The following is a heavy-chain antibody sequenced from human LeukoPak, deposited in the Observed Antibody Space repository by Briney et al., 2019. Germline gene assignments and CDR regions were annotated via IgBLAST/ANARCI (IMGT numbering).Heavy chain of an antibody. CDR3: ARAEGTTVTTRGWFDP. CDR2: INPSGDST. D-gene: IGHD4-17*01. CDR1: GYTFTRYY. V-gene: IGHV1-46*01. Sequence: GASVKVSCKASGYTFTRYYIHWVRQAPGQGLEWMGIINPSGDSTIYAQKFQGRVTMTRDTSTSTVYMQLSSLRSEDTAVFYCARAEGTTVTTRGWFDPWGQGTLVTVSS. J-gene: IGHJ5*02.